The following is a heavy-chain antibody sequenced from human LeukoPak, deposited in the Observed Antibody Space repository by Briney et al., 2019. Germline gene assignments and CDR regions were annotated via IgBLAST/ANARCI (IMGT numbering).Heavy chain of an antibody. D-gene: IGHD3-10*01. Sequence: ASVKVSCKASGGTFSSYAISWVRQAPGQGLEWMGGIIPIFGTANYAQKCQGRVTITTDEFTSTAYMELSSLRSEDTAVYYCASPWGFGETGWGQGTLVTVSS. CDR2: IIPIFGTA. V-gene: IGHV1-69*05. CDR1: GGTFSSYA. J-gene: IGHJ4*02. CDR3: ASPWGFGETG.